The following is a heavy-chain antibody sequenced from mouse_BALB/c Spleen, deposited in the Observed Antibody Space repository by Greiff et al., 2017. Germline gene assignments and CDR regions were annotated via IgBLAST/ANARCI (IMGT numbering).Heavy chain of an antibody. CDR3: ARGTFFITTVYYFDY. J-gene: IGHJ4*01. CDR1: GFTFSSYA. V-gene: IGHV5-6-5*01. D-gene: IGHD1-1*01. Sequence: EVKLMESGGGLVKPGGSLKLSCAASGFTFSSYAMSWVRQTPEKRLEWVASISSGGSTYYPDSVKGRFTISRDNARNILYLQMSSLRSEDTAMYYCARGTFFITTVYYFDYWGQGTSVTVSS. CDR2: ISSGGST.